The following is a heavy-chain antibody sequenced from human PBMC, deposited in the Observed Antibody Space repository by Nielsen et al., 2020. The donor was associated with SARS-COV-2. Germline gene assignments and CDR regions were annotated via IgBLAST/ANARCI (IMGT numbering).Heavy chain of an antibody. D-gene: IGHD1-26*01. CDR3: ARVDTLDPSYAYDGSDI. CDR2: INTANGRI. CDR1: GYTFTNFG. Sequence: ASVKVSCKASGYTFTNFGISWVRQAPGQGLEWMAWINTANGRIKSAWKFQDRVSISRDTSANTAYIELRSLTSEDTAMYFCARVDTLDPSYAYDGSDIWGQGTLVTVSS. J-gene: IGHJ4*02. V-gene: IGHV1-18*01.